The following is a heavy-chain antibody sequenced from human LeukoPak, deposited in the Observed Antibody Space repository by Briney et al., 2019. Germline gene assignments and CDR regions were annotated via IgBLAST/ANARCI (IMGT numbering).Heavy chain of an antibody. CDR3: ARRLGLRWGYYYYMDV. J-gene: IGHJ6*03. D-gene: IGHD4-23*01. CDR2: IYHSGST. CDR1: GYSISSGYY. V-gene: IGHV4-38-2*01. Sequence: SETLSLTCAVSGYSISSGYYWGWIRQPPGKGLEWIGSIYHSGSTYYNPSLKSRVTISVDTSKNQFSLKLSSVTAADTAVYYCARRLGLRWGYYYYMDVWGKGTTVTVSS.